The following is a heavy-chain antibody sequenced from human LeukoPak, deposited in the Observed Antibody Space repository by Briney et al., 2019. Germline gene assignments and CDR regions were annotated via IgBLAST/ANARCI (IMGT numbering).Heavy chain of an antibody. Sequence: GGSLRLSCAASGFTFSTYGMHWVRQAPGKGLEWVAFIRYDGSNKYYADSVKGRFTISRDNSKNTLYLQMNSLRAEDTAVYYCAKDTSPHTKYYDILTGDWGQGTLVTVSS. V-gene: IGHV3-30*02. CDR1: GFTFSTYG. D-gene: IGHD3-9*01. CDR2: IRYDGSNK. CDR3: AKDTSPHTKYYDILTGD. J-gene: IGHJ4*02.